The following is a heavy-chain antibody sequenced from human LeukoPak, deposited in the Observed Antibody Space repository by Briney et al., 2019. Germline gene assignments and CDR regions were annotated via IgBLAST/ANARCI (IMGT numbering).Heavy chain of an antibody. D-gene: IGHD3-22*01. CDR3: ARVGASEIYYYDSSGHWSFDL. Sequence: GGSLRLSCAASGFSVGANYMSWVRQAPGKGLEWVSTLYSGGTTYYGDSVKGRFTISRDNSKNTLYLQMNSLRAEDTAVYYCARVGASEIYYYDSSGHWSFDLWGRGTLVTVSS. J-gene: IGHJ2*01. CDR2: LYSGGTT. CDR1: GFSVGANY. V-gene: IGHV3-53*01.